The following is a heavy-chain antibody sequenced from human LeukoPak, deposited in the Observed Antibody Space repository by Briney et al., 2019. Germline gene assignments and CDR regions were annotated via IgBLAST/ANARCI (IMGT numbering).Heavy chain of an antibody. CDR2: INHSGGST. D-gene: IGHD3-22*01. CDR1: GYTFTSYY. CDR3: ARDIGWHYYDSSGSSGGFDY. V-gene: IGHV1-46*01. Sequence: ASVKVSCKASGYTFTSYYMHWVRQAPGQGLEWMGIINHSGGSTSYAQKFQGRVTMTRDTSTSTVYMELSSLKSEDTAVYYCARDIGWHYYDSSGSSGGFDYWGQGTLVTVSS. J-gene: IGHJ4*02.